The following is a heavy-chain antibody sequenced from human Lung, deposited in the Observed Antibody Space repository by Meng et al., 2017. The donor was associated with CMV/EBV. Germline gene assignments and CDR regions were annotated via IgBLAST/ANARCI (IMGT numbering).Heavy chain of an antibody. CDR2: VFSTGEK. Sequence: GPTLVKPTETLTLTCTVSGFSLANSRLAVSWIRQPPGKALEWLAHVFSTGEKSYSTSLKNRLTVSKDTSNSQVFLTMTNVDPADTATYYFARIFCSRFWYIDFWGQGTLVTVSS. CDR1: GFSLANSRLA. J-gene: IGHJ4*02. V-gene: IGHV2-26*01. CDR3: ARIFCSRFWYIDF. D-gene: IGHD1-14*01.